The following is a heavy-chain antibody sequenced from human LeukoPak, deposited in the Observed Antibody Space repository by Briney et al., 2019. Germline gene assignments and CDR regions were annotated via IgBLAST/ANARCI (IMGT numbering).Heavy chain of an antibody. Sequence: ASVKVSCKASGYTFTGYYMHWVRQAPGQGLEWMGWINPNSGGTNYAQDFHGRVTMTRDTSISTAYMELSRLRSDDTAVYYCAREWKGYYDSSGYWDYWRHGPLVTVCS. CDR3: AREWKGYYDSSGYWDY. CDR1: GYTFTGYY. CDR2: INPNSGGT. D-gene: IGHD3-22*01. J-gene: IGHJ4*01. V-gene: IGHV1-2*02.